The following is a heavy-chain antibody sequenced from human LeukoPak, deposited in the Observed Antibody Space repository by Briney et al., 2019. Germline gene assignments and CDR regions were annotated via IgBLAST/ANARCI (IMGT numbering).Heavy chain of an antibody. CDR2: ISGSGGST. Sequence: GGSLRLSCAASGFTFSTYAMTWVRQAPAKGLEWVSIISGSGGSTYYADSVKGRFTISRDKSKNTLYLQMNSLRAEDTAVYYCAKVGYCSSANCYNYFDYWGQGTLVTVSS. V-gene: IGHV3-23*01. CDR3: AKVGYCSSANCYNYFDY. D-gene: IGHD2-2*02. CDR1: GFTFSTYA. J-gene: IGHJ4*02.